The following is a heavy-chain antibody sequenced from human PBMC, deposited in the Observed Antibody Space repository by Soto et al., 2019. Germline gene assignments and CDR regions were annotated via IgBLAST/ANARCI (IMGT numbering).Heavy chain of an antibody. CDR1: GFTFSNYA. V-gene: IGHV3-9*01. CDR2: ISWNSGSI. D-gene: IGHD3-9*01. J-gene: IGHJ4*02. Sequence: GGSLRLSCAASGFTFSNYAMSWVRQAPGKDLEWVSGISWNSGSIGYADSVKGRFTISRDNAKNSLYLQMNSLRAGDTALYYCASGRGYDILTGYYPYFDYWGQGTLVTVSS. CDR3: ASGRGYDILTGYYPYFDY.